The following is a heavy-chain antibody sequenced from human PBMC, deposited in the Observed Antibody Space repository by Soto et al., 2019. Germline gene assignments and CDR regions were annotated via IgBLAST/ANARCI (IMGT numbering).Heavy chain of an antibody. J-gene: IGHJ3*01. D-gene: IGHD5-18*01. V-gene: IGHV1-8*01. CDR1: GYTFTSYD. Sequence: ASVKVSCKASGYTFTSYDINWVRQATGQGLEWMGWMNPNSGNTGYAQKFQGRVTMTRNTSISTAYMELSSLRSEDTAAYYCASLGVYSYEGPHDAFDFSGQATILTVSS. CDR3: ASLGVYSYEGPHDAFDF. CDR2: MNPNSGNT.